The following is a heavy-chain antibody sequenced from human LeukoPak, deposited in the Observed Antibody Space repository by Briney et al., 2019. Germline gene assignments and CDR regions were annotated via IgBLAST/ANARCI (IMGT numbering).Heavy chain of an antibody. Sequence: SETLSLTCPVYGGSMISYYWTWIRQAPGKGLEWIGYIYYNGDTNYNPSLKSRVTMSIDTSKTHFSLNLRSVTAADTAVYYCTRGTTVISLDYWGQGILVTVSS. CDR2: IYYNGDT. D-gene: IGHD4-23*01. J-gene: IGHJ4*02. V-gene: IGHV4-59*01. CDR3: TRGTTVISLDY. CDR1: GGSMISYY.